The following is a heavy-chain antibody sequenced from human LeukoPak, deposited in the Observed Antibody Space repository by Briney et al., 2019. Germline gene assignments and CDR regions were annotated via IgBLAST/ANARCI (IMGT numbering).Heavy chain of an antibody. CDR2: IYYSGST. D-gene: IGHD6-19*01. Sequence: SETLSLTCTVSGGSISSSSYYWGWTRQPPGRGLEWFGSIYYSGSTYYNPSLKSRVTISVDTSKNQFSLKLSSVTAADTAVYYCARGKGGLRGIAVAGTVDYWGQGTLVTVSS. J-gene: IGHJ4*02. CDR3: ARGKGGLRGIAVAGTVDY. V-gene: IGHV4-39*07. CDR1: GGSISSSSYY.